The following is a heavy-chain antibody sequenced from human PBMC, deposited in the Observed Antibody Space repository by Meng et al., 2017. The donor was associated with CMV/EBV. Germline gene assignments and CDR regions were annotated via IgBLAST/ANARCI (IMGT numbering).Heavy chain of an antibody. J-gene: IGHJ4*02. CDR3: ARVTSVAYYFDY. CDR2: ISPTSGGT. D-gene: IGHD3-16*01. CDR1: GYTFTGYY. Sequence: CKASGYTFTGYYVHWVRQAPGQGIGWMGWISPTSGGTNYAQKFQGRVTMTRETSISTAYMELSRLRSDDTAVYYCARVTSVAYYFDYWGQGTLVTVSS. V-gene: IGHV1-2*02.